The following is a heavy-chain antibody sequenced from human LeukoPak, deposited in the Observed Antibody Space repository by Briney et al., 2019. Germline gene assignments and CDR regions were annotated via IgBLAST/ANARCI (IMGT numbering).Heavy chain of an antibody. V-gene: IGHV4-59*01. CDR2: IYYSGST. D-gene: IGHD2-2*01. CDR1: GGSISSYY. Sequence: PSETLSLTCTVSGGSISSYYWSWIRQPPGKGLEWIGYIYYSGSTNCNPSLKSRVTISVDTSKNQFSLKLSSVTAADTAVYYCARAYLGYCSSTSCYLGYYYYMDVWGKGTTVTVSS. J-gene: IGHJ6*03. CDR3: ARAYLGYCSSTSCYLGYYYYMDV.